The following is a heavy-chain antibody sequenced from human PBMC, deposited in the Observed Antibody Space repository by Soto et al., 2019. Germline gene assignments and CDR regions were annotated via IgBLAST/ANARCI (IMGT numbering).Heavy chain of an antibody. Sequence: GASVKVSCKASGYTFTSYYMHWVRQAPGQGLEWMGIINPSGGSTSYAQKFQGRVTMTRDTSTSTVYMELSSLRSEDTAVYYCARDPPGFGGDTNTHPMYFFDYWAQETLATVPS. CDR1: GYTFTSYY. CDR2: INPSGGST. CDR3: ARDPPGFGGDTNTHPMYFFDY. J-gene: IGHJ4*02. D-gene: IGHD3-16*01. V-gene: IGHV1-46*01.